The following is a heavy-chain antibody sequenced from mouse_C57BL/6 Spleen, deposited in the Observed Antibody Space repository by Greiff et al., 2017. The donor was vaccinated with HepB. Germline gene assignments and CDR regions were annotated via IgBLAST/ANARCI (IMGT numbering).Heavy chain of an antibody. CDR3: AKDGSSLYYAMDY. CDR1: GFSLTSYG. V-gene: IGHV2-5*01. CDR2: IWRGGST. Sequence: VQRVESGPGLVQPSQSLSITCTVSGFSLTSYGVHWVRQSPGKGLEWLGVIWRGGSTDYNAAFMSRLSITKDNSKSQVFFKMNSLQADDTAIYYCAKDGSSLYYAMDYWGQGTSVTVSS. J-gene: IGHJ4*01. D-gene: IGHD1-1*01.